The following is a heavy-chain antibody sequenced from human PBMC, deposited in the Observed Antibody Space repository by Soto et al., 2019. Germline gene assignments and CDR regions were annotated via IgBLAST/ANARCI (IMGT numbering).Heavy chain of an antibody. D-gene: IGHD7-27*01. CDR1: GYTFTSFY. CDR3: ARGLTSGDY. V-gene: IGHV1-46*01. J-gene: IGHJ4*02. Sequence: QVQLVQSGAEVKNPGASVKLSCKASGYTFTSFYIHWVRQAPGQGLEWMAITNPNGGSTNYAPNLQGRVTLTRDTSTNTVYIELSSLGSEDTAVYYCARGLTSGDYWGQGTLVTVSS. CDR2: TNPNGGST.